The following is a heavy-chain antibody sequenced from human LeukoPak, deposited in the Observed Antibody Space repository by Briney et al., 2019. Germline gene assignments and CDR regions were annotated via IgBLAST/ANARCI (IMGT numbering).Heavy chain of an antibody. D-gene: IGHD5-12*01. Sequence: PGGSLRLSCAASGFTFSNFAMRWVRQAPGKGLEWVSAISRSGETTVYADSVKGRFTISRDISKNTLYLQMTSLRAVDTAVYYCAKEGIDGSGYDLDYWGQGTRVTVSS. J-gene: IGHJ4*02. CDR3: AKEGIDGSGYDLDY. CDR1: GFTFSNFA. V-gene: IGHV3-23*01. CDR2: ISRSGETT.